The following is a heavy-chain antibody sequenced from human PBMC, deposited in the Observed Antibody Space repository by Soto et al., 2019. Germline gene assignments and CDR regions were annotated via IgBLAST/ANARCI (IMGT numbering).Heavy chain of an antibody. CDR1: GGTFSSYA. CDR3: ARVGYCIITSCYYYYYYGTDV. J-gene: IGHJ6*02. V-gene: IGHV1-69*13. D-gene: IGHD2-2*03. CDR2: IIPIFGTA. Sequence: SVKVSCKASGGTFSSYAISWVRQAPGQGLEWMGGIIPIFGTANYAQKFQGRVTITADESTSTAYMELSSLRSEDTAVYYCARVGYCIITSCYYYYYYGTDVWGQ.